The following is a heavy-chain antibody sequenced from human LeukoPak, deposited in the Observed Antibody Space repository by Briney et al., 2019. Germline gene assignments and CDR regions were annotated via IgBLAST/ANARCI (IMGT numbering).Heavy chain of an antibody. CDR3: AGSVSGTNAFDI. CDR1: GYTFTSYD. D-gene: IGHD6-19*01. V-gene: IGHV1-8*03. Sequence: ASVKVSCKXSGYTFTSYDINWVRQTTGQGLEWMGWMNPKNGDAGYSQKFQGRVTIARNTSISTGYMELSSLRSEDTAVYYGAGSVSGTNAFDIWGQGTMVTVSS. J-gene: IGHJ3*02. CDR2: MNPKNGDA.